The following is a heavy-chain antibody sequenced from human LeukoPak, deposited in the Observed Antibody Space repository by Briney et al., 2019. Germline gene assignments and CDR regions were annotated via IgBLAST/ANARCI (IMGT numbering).Heavy chain of an antibody. CDR1: GFTFSTYS. Sequence: PGGSLRLSCAASGFTFSTYSMNWVRQAPGKGLEWVSSITSSNYIYYADSVKGRFTISGDNAKNSLYLQMNSLGAEDTALYYCARDRELRYCSSTSCYNYFGMDVWGQGTTVTVSS. J-gene: IGHJ6*02. D-gene: IGHD2-2*02. V-gene: IGHV3-21*01. CDR2: ITSSNYI. CDR3: ARDRELRYCSSTSCYNYFGMDV.